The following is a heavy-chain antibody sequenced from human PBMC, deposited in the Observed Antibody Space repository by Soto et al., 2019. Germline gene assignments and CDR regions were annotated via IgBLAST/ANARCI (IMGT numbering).Heavy chain of an antibody. J-gene: IGHJ4*02. Sequence: SETLSLTCTVSGASINSGDYYWSWIRQPPGKGLEWIGHIYYSGSTYYNPSLKSRAGISVDSSKSQVSLMLTSVTAADTAVYFCASILMNYYRLDYWGQGALVTVSS. CDR3: ASILMNYYRLDY. CDR1: GASINSGDYY. D-gene: IGHD3-10*01. CDR2: IYYSGST. V-gene: IGHV4-30-4*01.